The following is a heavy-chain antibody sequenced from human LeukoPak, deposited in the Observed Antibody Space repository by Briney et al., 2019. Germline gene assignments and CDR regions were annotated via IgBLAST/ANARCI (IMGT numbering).Heavy chain of an antibody. CDR3: ARDSCITMVRGVMEDAFDI. J-gene: IGHJ3*02. D-gene: IGHD3-10*01. V-gene: IGHV4-61*02. Sequence: SETLSLTCTASGGSISSGSYCWRWIRQPAGKGLEWIGRIYTSGCTNYNPSLKSRVTISVDTSKNQFSLKLSSVTAADTALYYCARDSCITMVRGVMEDAFDIWGQGTMVTVSS. CDR1: GGSISSGSYC. CDR2: IYTSGCT.